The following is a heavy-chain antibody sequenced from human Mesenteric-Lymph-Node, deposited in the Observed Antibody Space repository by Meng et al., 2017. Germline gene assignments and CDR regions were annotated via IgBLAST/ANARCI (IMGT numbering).Heavy chain of an antibody. CDR3: ANRPLGYCSSTSCYAWFDH. D-gene: IGHD2-2*01. V-gene: IGHV2-5*02. J-gene: IGHJ5*02. Sequence: SGPTLVKPTQTLTLTCTFSGFSLSTSGVGVGWIRQRPGKTLEWLALNYWDADKRYSPSLKSSLNITKDTSKNQVILTMTNMDPVDTATYYCANRPLGYCSSTSCYAWFDHWGQGTLVTVSS. CDR2: NYWDADK. CDR1: GFSLSTSGVG.